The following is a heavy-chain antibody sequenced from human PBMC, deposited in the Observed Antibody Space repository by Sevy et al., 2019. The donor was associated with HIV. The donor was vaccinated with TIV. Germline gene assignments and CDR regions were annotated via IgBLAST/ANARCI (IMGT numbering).Heavy chain of an antibody. CDR1: GYTLTELS. D-gene: IGHD3-16*01. J-gene: IGHJ4*02. CDR3: ATHIYDKGPFDY. Sequence: ASGKVSCKVSGYTLTELSMHWVRQAPGKGLEWMGGFDPEDGETIYAQKFQGRVTMTEDTSTDTAYMELSSLRSEDTAVYYCATHIYDKGPFDYWGQGTLVTVSS. V-gene: IGHV1-24*01. CDR2: FDPEDGET.